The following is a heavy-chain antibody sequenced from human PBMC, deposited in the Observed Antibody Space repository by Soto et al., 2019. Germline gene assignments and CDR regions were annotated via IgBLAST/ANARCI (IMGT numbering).Heavy chain of an antibody. D-gene: IGHD6-6*01. V-gene: IGHV1-69*13. CDR1: GGTFSSYA. Sequence: ASVKVSCKASGGTFSSYAISWVRQAPGQGLEWMGGIIPIFGTANYAQKFQGRVTITADESTSTAYMELSSLRSEDTAVYYCARDRLGYEPALSIAARPIYFDYWGQGTLVTVSS. J-gene: IGHJ4*02. CDR3: ARDRLGYEPALSIAARPIYFDY. CDR2: IIPIFGTA.